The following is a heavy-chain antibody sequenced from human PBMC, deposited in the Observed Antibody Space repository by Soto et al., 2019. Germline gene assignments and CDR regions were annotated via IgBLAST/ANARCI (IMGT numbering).Heavy chain of an antibody. CDR3: ARKNYGDYPTDY. V-gene: IGHV2-5*02. Sequence: QITLKESGPTLVKPTQTLTLTCTFSGFSLSTNGVGVGWIRQPPGKALEWLAVIYWDDAKHYSPSLKSRLTITTDTFKNQVVLTMTNMDPVDTATYYCARKNYGDYPTDYWGQGTLVTVSS. CDR1: GFSLSTNGVG. J-gene: IGHJ4*02. CDR2: IYWDDAK. D-gene: IGHD4-17*01.